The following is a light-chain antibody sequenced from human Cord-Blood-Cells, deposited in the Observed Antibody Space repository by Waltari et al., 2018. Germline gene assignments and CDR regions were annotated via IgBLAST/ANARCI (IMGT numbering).Light chain of an antibody. J-gene: IGLJ1*01. CDR2: GVS. CDR1: SSDVGGYNY. CDR3: SSYTSSSTPFV. V-gene: IGLV2-14*03. Sequence: QSALTQPASVSGSPGQSSTISCTGTSSDVGGYNYVSWYQQHPCKAPKLMIYGVSNLPSGVSNRFSGSKSGNTASLTISGLQAEDEADYYCSSYTSSSTPFVFGTGTKVTVL.